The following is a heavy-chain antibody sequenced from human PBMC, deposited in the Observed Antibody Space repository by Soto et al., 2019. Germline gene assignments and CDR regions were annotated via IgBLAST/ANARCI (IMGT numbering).Heavy chain of an antibody. CDR1: GGPFSGYY. CDR3: ATRGRRYYGMDV. J-gene: IGHJ6*02. CDR2: INHSGST. Sequence: PXGTLSLTCAVYGGPFSGYYWSWIRQPPGKGLEWIGEINHSGSTNYNPSLKSRVTISVDTSKNQFYLKLSSVTAADTAVYYCATRGRRYYGMDVWGQGTTVTV. D-gene: IGHD2-15*01. V-gene: IGHV4-34*01.